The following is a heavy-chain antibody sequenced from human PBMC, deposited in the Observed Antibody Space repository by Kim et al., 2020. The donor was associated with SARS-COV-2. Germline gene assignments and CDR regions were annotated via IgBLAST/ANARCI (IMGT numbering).Heavy chain of an antibody. J-gene: IGHJ4*02. Sequence: DAVKGRFTISRDNAKNSLYLQMNSRRAEDTAVYDCARVWAWPVLGYYFDYWGQGTLVTVAS. CDR3: ARVWAWPVLGYYFDY. V-gene: IGHV3-7*03. D-gene: IGHD2-15*01.